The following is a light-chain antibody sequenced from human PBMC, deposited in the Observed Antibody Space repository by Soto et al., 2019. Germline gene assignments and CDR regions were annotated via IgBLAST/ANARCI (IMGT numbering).Light chain of an antibody. CDR2: KAS. V-gene: IGKV1-5*03. Sequence: DIQMTQSPSTLSASVGDRVTITCRASQSISSWLAWYQQKQGKAPKXXIYKASTLKSGVPSRFSGSVSGTECTLTISSLKPDDVATYYCQHFNSYSEAFGQGTKVDIK. J-gene: IGKJ1*01. CDR3: QHFNSYSEA. CDR1: QSISSW.